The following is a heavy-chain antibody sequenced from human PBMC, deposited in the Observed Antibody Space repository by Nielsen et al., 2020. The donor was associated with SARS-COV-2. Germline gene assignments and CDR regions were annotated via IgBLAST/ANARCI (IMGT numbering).Heavy chain of an antibody. V-gene: IGHV3-33*06. J-gene: IGHJ3*02. CDR3: AKDDVVRGDAFDI. D-gene: IGHD3-10*01. CDR2: IWYDGSNK. CDR1: GLTFSSYG. Sequence: GGSLRLSCAAPGLTFSSYGMHWVRQAPGKGLEWWAVIWYDGSNKYYADSVKGRFTISRDNSRNTLYLQMHSLRVEDTALYYCAKDDVVRGDAFDIWGQGTMVTVSS.